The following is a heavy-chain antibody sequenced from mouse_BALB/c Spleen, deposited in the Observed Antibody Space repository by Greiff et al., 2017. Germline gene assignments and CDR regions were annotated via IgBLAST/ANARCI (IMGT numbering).Heavy chain of an antibody. CDR3: TRERVIHYYGSFAY. D-gene: IGHD1-2*01. CDR1: GYSFTSYW. CDR2: IYPGNSDT. Sequence: VQLQQSGTVLARPGASVKMSCKASGYSFTSYWMHWVKQRPGQGLEWIGAIYPGNSDTSYNQKFKGKAKLTAVTSASTAYMELSSLTNEDSAVYYCTRERVIHYYGSFAYWGQGTLVTVSA. V-gene: IGHV1-5*01. J-gene: IGHJ3*01.